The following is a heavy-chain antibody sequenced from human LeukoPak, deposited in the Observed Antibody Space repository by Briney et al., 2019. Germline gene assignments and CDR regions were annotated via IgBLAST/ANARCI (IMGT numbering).Heavy chain of an antibody. J-gene: IGHJ4*02. V-gene: IGHV3-23*01. D-gene: IGHD6-19*01. CDR3: ARGPSTGWDYYFNF. Sequence: GGSLRLSCAASGFAFSNYAMSWVRQAPGKGLEWVSSIGGSGGGSYYTDSVKGRFTISRDNAKNSLYLQMNSLSAEDTAVYYCARGPSTGWDYYFNFWGQGTLVTVSS. CDR2: IGGSGGGS. CDR1: GFAFSNYA.